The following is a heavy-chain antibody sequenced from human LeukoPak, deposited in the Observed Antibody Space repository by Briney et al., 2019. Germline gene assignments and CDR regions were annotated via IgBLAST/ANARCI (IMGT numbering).Heavy chain of an antibody. V-gene: IGHV4-59*01. Sequence: PSETLSLTCTVSGGSISSYYWSWIRQPPGKGLEWIGDIYYSGSTNYNPSLKSRVSISVDTSKNQFSLKLSSVTAADTAVYYCARDHGGLAAAGTEYYFDSWGQGTLITVSS. D-gene: IGHD6-13*01. CDR2: IYYSGST. J-gene: IGHJ4*02. CDR3: ARDHGGLAAAGTEYYFDS. CDR1: GGSISSYY.